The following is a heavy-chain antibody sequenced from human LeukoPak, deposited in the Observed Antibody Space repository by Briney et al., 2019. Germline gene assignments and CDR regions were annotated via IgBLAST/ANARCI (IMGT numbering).Heavy chain of an antibody. Sequence: GGSLRLSCAASGFTFDEYGMSWVRLAPGKGLEWVSGINWNGGSTGYADSVKGRFTISRDNAKNSLYLQMNSLRAEDTALYHCARGYGGNRIDAFDIWGQGTMVTVSS. CDR3: ARGYGGNRIDAFDI. CDR2: INWNGGST. D-gene: IGHD4-23*01. CDR1: GFTFDEYG. J-gene: IGHJ3*02. V-gene: IGHV3-20*01.